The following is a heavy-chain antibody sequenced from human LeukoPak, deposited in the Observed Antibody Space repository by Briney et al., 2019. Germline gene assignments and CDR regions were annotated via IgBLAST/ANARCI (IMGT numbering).Heavy chain of an antibody. V-gene: IGHV3-15*01. CDR2: IKSRRDGGTT. D-gene: IGHD3-22*01. Sequence: PGGSLRLSCAASGFTFSSYAMSWVRQTPGKGLEWVGRIKSRRDGGTTDYAAPVKGRFSISRDDSKSTLHLQMNSLRTEDTAVYYCATDYYYDSPGLFDYWGQGSLVTVSS. J-gene: IGHJ4*02. CDR3: ATDYYYDSPGLFDY. CDR1: GFTFSSYA.